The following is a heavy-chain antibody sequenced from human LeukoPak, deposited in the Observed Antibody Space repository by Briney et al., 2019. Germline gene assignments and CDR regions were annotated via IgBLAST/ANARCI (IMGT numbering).Heavy chain of an antibody. CDR3: ARDPASPIAYCGGDCYTGWFDP. CDR2: IWYDGSNK. Sequence: PGRSLRLSCAASGFTFSSYGMHWVRQAPGKGLEWVAVIWYDGSNKYYADSVKGRFTISRDNSKNTLYLQMNSLRAEDTAVYYCARDPASPIAYCGGDCYTGWFDPWGQGTLVTVSS. J-gene: IGHJ5*02. D-gene: IGHD2-21*02. V-gene: IGHV3-33*01. CDR1: GFTFSSYG.